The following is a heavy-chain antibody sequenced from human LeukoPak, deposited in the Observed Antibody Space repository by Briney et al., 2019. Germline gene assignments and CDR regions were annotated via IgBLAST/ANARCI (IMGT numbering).Heavy chain of an antibody. CDR2: IYHSGST. CDR3: AGEMDDILTRYFDY. V-gene: IGHV4-4*02. CDR1: GGSISSSNW. D-gene: IGHD3-9*01. J-gene: IGHJ4*02. Sequence: SGTLSLTCAVSGGSISSSNWWSWVRQPPGKGLEWIGEIYHSGSTNYNPSLKSRVTISVDKSKNQFSLKLSSVTAADTAVYYCAGEMDDILTRYFDYWGQGTLVTVSS.